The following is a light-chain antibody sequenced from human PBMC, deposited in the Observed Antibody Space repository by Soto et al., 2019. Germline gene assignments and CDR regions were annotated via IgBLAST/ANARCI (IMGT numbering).Light chain of an antibody. J-gene: IGKJ1*01. Sequence: EIVLTQSPGTLSLSPGERATLSCRASESVSSSYLAWYQQKPGQAPRLLIYGASTRATGIPDRFSGSGSGTDFTLTISRLDPEGSAVYYCQQYGGSPRTFGQGTKVEIK. CDR3: QQYGGSPRT. CDR2: GAS. CDR1: ESVSSSY. V-gene: IGKV3-20*01.